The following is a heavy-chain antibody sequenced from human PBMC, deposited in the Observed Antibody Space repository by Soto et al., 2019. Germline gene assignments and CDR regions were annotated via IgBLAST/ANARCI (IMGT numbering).Heavy chain of an antibody. D-gene: IGHD3-9*01. CDR3: AKHQGLDVDASY. V-gene: IGHV4-39*01. J-gene: IGHJ4*01. CDR2: INDSGST. Sequence: PPGKGLERFGDINDSGSTYDNPPFTSRVTITVDATTNQFSLKLSSVTAAVMAVYFFAKHQGLDVDASYWGHGILVTVSS.